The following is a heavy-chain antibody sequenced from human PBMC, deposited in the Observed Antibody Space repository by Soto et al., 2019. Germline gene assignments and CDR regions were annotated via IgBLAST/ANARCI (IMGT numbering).Heavy chain of an antibody. D-gene: IGHD5-18*01. V-gene: IGHV3-7*01. Sequence: PRGSLRLSCSDSGFPFSSSWMTWVRQAPGKGLDWVANIKQDGSEKYYVDSMKAPFTISRDNPKNSLYLKMNXLRAEDTAVYYRPREGYSYGFFQENGFDAGRQGTVVTVAS. J-gene: IGHJ5*02. CDR1: GFPFSSSW. CDR2: IKQDGSEK. CDR3: PREGYSYGFFQENGFDA.